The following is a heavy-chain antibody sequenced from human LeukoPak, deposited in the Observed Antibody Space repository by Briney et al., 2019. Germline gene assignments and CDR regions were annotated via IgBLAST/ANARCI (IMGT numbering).Heavy chain of an antibody. CDR2: ISSSSSYI. CDR3: AKPNRDTAMVDY. V-gene: IGHV3-21*01. J-gene: IGHJ4*02. D-gene: IGHD5-18*01. Sequence: PGGSLRLSCAASGFTFSSYSMNWVRQAPGKGLEWVSSISSSSSYIYYADSVKGRFTISRDNSKNTLYLQMNSLRAEDTAVYYCAKPNRDTAMVDYWGQGTLVTVSS. CDR1: GFTFSSYS.